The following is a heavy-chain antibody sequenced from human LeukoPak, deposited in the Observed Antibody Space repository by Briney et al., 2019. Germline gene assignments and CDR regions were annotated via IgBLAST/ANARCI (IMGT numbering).Heavy chain of an antibody. J-gene: IGHJ6*03. CDR3: ARDPYSGSYGNYYYYFMDV. Sequence: GGSLRLSCAASGFTFSSYSMNWVRQAPGRGLEWVSSISSSSSYIYYADSVKGRFTISRDNAKNSLYLQMNSLRAEDTAVYYCARDPYSGSYGNYYYYFMDVWGKGTTVTISS. V-gene: IGHV3-21*01. D-gene: IGHD1-26*01. CDR2: ISSSSSYI. CDR1: GFTFSSYS.